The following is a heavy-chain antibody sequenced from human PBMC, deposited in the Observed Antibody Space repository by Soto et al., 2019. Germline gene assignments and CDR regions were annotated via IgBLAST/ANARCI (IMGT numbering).Heavy chain of an antibody. Sequence: QVQLVESGGGVVQPGRSLRLSCAASGFSFSSYALYWVRQAPGKGLEWVALISYNGIDEYYADSVKGRFTISRDSSTNTLSLQMNSLRGEATAVYYCARAPPRGIAAPGTWGSGMDVWGQGTTVTVSS. CDR1: GFSFSSYA. D-gene: IGHD6-13*01. V-gene: IGHV3-30-3*01. CDR3: ARAPPRGIAAPGTWGSGMDV. J-gene: IGHJ6*02. CDR2: ISYNGIDE.